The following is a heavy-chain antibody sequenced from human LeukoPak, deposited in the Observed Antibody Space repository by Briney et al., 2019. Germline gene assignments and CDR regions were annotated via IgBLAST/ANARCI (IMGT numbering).Heavy chain of an antibody. Sequence: PSETLSLTCTVSGYSISSGYYWGWIRQPPGKGLEWIGSIYHSGSTYYNPSLKSRVTISVDTSKNQFSLKLSSVTAADTAVYYCARVIITMVRGVIIPDAFDIWGQGTMVTVSS. CDR1: GYSISSGYY. CDR2: IYHSGST. V-gene: IGHV4-38-2*02. CDR3: ARVIITMVRGVIIPDAFDI. J-gene: IGHJ3*02. D-gene: IGHD3-10*01.